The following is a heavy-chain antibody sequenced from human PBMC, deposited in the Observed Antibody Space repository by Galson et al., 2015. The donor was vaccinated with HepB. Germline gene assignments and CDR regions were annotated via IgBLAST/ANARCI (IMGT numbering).Heavy chain of an antibody. CDR2: IRYDGSNK. CDR1: GFTFSSYG. Sequence: SLKLSCAASGFTFSSYGMHWVRQAPGKGLEWVAFIRYDGSNKYYADSVKGRFTISRDNSKNTLYLQMNSLRAEDTAVYYCAKPALTGYSPPYYFDYWGQGTLVTVSS. J-gene: IGHJ4*02. CDR3: AKPALTGYSPPYYFDY. V-gene: IGHV3-30*02. D-gene: IGHD3-9*01.